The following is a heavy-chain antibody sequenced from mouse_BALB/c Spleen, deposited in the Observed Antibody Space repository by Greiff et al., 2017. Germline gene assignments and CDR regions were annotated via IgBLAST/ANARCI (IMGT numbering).Heavy chain of an antibody. CDR3: TRWGNYGDAMDY. CDR1: GYTFTSYW. J-gene: IGHJ4*01. D-gene: IGHD2-1*01. Sequence: QVQLQQPGAELVRPGASVKLSCKASGYTFTSYWINWVKQRPGQGLEWIGNIYPSDSYTNYNQKFKDKATLTVDKSSSTAYMQLSSPTSEDSAVYYCTRWGNYGDAMDYWGQGTSVTVSA. V-gene: IGHV1-69*02. CDR2: IYPSDSYT.